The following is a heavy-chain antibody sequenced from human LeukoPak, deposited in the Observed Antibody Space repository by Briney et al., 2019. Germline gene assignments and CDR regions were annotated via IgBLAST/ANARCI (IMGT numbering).Heavy chain of an antibody. D-gene: IGHD3-22*01. CDR1: GFTFSSYW. V-gene: IGHV3-74*01. CDR3: ARDLNIGGYYYDLGFFDY. CDR2: TNSDGSST. J-gene: IGHJ4*02. Sequence: PGGSLRLSCAASGFTFSSYWMHWVRQAPGKGLVWVSRTNSDGSSTSYADSVKGRFTISRDNAKNTLYLQMNSLRAEDTAVYYCARDLNIGGYYYDLGFFDYWGQGTLVTVSS.